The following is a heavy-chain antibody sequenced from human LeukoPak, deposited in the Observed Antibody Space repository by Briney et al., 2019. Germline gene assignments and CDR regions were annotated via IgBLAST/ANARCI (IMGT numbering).Heavy chain of an antibody. CDR1: GGSIATNFY. J-gene: IGHJ4*02. D-gene: IGHD1-1*01. CDR2: IYFSGPT. CDR3: VRDHDRNGYFDY. V-gene: IGHV4-31*03. Sequence: KTSETLSLTCNVSGGSIATNFYWTWIRQRPATGLEWIGYIYFSGPTYYNPSLKSRLTLPLDSSRNQFSLHLESVTAADSAVYFCVRDHDRNGYFDYWGQGILVTVSS.